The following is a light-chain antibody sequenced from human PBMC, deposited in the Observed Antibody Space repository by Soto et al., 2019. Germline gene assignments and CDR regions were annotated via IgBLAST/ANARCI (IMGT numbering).Light chain of an antibody. Sequence: QPALTQPASVSGSPGQSITISCTGTSSDVGGYNYVSWYQQHPGKAPKFMIYDVSNRPSGVSTRFSGSKSGNTASLTISGLQAEDEADYYCNSYTTSNTRQIVFGTGTKLTVL. V-gene: IGLV2-14*01. CDR2: DVS. CDR3: NSYTTSNTRQIV. CDR1: SSDVGGYNY. J-gene: IGLJ1*01.